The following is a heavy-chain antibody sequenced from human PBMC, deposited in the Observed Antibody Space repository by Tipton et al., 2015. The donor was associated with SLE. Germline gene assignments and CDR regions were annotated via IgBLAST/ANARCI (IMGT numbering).Heavy chain of an antibody. CDR3: ARRDYYSKCFDY. J-gene: IGHJ4*02. V-gene: IGHV4-39*01. Sequence: TLSLTCTVSNGSFSDYYWGWIRQPPGKGLEWIGSIYYSGSTYYNPSLKSRVTISVDTSKNQFSLKLSSVTAADTAVYYCARRDYYSKCFDYWGQGTLVTVSS. D-gene: IGHD4-11*01. CDR2: IYYSGST. CDR1: NGSFSDYY.